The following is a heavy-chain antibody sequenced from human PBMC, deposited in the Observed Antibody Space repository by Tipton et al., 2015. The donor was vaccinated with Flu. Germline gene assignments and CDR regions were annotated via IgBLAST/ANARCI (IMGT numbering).Heavy chain of an antibody. V-gene: IGHV3-23*01. CDR2: VSGGGGTR. D-gene: IGHD4-17*01. CDR3: ARMEWTVTTPRYFDL. Sequence: SLRLSCAASGFTFSRYAMSWVRQAPGKGLEWVSAVSGGGGTRYFADSVKGRFTISRDNIKNTLYLQMNSLRAEDTAVYYCARMEWTVTTPRYFDLWGRGTLVTVSS. J-gene: IGHJ2*01. CDR1: GFTFSRYA.